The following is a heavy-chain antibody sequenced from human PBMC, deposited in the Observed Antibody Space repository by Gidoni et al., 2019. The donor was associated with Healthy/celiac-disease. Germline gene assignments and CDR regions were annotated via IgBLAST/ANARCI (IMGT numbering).Heavy chain of an antibody. V-gene: IGHV3-73*01. Sequence: EVQLVESGGGLVQPGGSLKLSCAASGFTFSGSAMHWVRQASGKGLEWVGRIRSKANSYATAYAASVKGRFTISRDDSKNTAYLQMNSLKTEDTAVYYCTRHGGSSWQDYWGQGTLVTVSS. D-gene: IGHD6-13*01. CDR1: GFTFSGSA. J-gene: IGHJ4*02. CDR3: TRHGGSSWQDY. CDR2: IRSKANSYAT.